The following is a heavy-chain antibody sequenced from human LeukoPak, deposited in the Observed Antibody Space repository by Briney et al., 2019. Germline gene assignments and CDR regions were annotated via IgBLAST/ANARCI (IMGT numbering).Heavy chain of an antibody. CDR1: GFTFSSYA. V-gene: IGHV3-30-3*01. CDR2: ISYDGSNK. J-gene: IGHJ4*02. Sequence: GGSLRLSCAASGFTFSSYAMHWVRQAPGKGLEWVAVISYDGSNKYYADSVKGRFTISRDNSKNTLYLQMNSLRAEDTAVYYCARENRDNFDYWGQGTLVTVSS. D-gene: IGHD2-15*01. CDR3: ARENRDNFDY.